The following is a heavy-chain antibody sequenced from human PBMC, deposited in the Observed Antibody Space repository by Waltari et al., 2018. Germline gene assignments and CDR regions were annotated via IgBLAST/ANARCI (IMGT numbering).Heavy chain of an antibody. D-gene: IGHD3-10*02. CDR2: RNYDGSAT. Sequence: EVHLLESGGGLVQPGGSLRLSCAASGFSLSAHWVTWVRQAPGKGLEWGANRNYDGSATYQVDSVNGRFLISRDNAKNSLYLQMNSVTAEDTAIYYCARGSASYVRFWDLWGQGTMVTVSS. CDR3: ARGSASYVRFWDL. CDR1: GFSLSAHW. J-gene: IGHJ4*02. V-gene: IGHV3-7*03.